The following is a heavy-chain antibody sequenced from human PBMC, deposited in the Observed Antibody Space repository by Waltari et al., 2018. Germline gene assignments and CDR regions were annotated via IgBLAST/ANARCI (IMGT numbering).Heavy chain of an antibody. CDR2: MSSSGDIT. CDR1: GFTFSTYH. V-gene: IGHV3-48*01. CDR3: AREGSGFDP. J-gene: IGHJ5*02. Sequence: EVQLVASGGGLVQPGGSLSLSCAASGFTFSTYHFHWVRQAPGRGLQWVSFMSSSGDITYYKDSVKGRFTISRDIAKNSLYLQMNSLRVEDTAVDYCAREGSGFDPWGQGTLVTVSS.